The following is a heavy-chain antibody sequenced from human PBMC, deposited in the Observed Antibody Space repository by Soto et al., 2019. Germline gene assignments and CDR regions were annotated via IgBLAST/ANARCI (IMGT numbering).Heavy chain of an antibody. CDR2: ISGGGGST. J-gene: IGHJ4*02. CDR3: AKKGAIVGATDY. Sequence: EVQLLESGGGLVQPGGSLRLSCAASGFTFSSYAMSWVRQAPGKGLEWVSAISGGGGSTYYADSVKGRFTISRDNSKNTLYLQMNSLRAEDTAVYYCAKKGAIVGATDYWGQGTLVTVSS. CDR1: GFTFSSYA. D-gene: IGHD1-26*01. V-gene: IGHV3-23*01.